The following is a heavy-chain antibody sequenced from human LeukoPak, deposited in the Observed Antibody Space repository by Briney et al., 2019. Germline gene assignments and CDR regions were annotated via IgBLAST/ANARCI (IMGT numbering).Heavy chain of an antibody. Sequence: GESLKISCKGSGYSFSNYWIAWVRQMPGKGLEWMGIIYPGDSDTTYSPSFQGQVTISADKSISTAYLQWSSLKASDTAMYYCARLPRWHQGAFDIWGQGTMVTVSS. CDR1: GYSFSNYW. V-gene: IGHV5-51*01. D-gene: IGHD5-24*01. CDR2: IYPGDSDT. J-gene: IGHJ3*02. CDR3: ARLPRWHQGAFDI.